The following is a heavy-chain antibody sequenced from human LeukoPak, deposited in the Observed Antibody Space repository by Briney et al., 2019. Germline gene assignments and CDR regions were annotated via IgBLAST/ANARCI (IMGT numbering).Heavy chain of an antibody. CDR3: ARTLTYYYDSSGYFLRAQNDY. V-gene: IGHV1-2*06. J-gene: IGHJ4*02. D-gene: IGHD3-22*01. CDR2: INPNSGGT. Sequence: ASVKVSCKASGYTFTGYYMHWVRQAPGQGLEWMGRINPNSGGTNYAQKFQGRVTMTRDTSISTAYMELSRLRSDDTAVYYCARTLTYYYDSSGYFLRAQNDYWGQGTLVTVSS. CDR1: GYTFTGYY.